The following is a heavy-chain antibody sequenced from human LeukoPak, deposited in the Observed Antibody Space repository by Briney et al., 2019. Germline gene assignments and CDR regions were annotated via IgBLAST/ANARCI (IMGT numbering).Heavy chain of an antibody. D-gene: IGHD3-3*01. CDR2: INPHTGAA. CDR1: GYTFIENY. J-gene: IGHJ4*02. V-gene: IGHV1-2*02. Sequence: ASVKVSCKVSGYTFIENYIHWGRQAPGQGLEWMGLINPHTGAANYSQKFQGRVTMTRDTSISTAYMHLTRLKFDDTAVYYCARGKSGYSPWGQGTPVTVSS. CDR3: ARGKSGYSP.